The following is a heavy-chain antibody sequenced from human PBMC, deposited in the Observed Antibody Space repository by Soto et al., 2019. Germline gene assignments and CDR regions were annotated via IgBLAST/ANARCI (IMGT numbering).Heavy chain of an antibody. Sequence: SETLSLTCAVSGVSISSGNWWTWVRQTPQRGLEYIGEIFHDGTANYYPSFERRVAISVDTSKNQFSLRLSSVTAADMAVYYCARAVSPYFGTWFDPWGQGTLVTVSS. J-gene: IGHJ5*02. D-gene: IGHD3-10*01. CDR3: ARAVSPYFGTWFDP. CDR2: IFHDGTA. V-gene: IGHV4-4*02. CDR1: GVSISSGNW.